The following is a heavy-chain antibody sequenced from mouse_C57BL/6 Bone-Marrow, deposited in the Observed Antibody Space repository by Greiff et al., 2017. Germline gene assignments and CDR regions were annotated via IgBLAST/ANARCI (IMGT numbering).Heavy chain of an antibody. Sequence: VQRVESGPELVKPGASVKISCKASGYAFSSSWMNWVKQRPGKGLEWIGRIYPGDGDTNYNGKFKGKATLTADKSSSTAYMQLSSLTSEDSAVYFCAREGYDYDGFAYWGQGTLVTVSA. CDR2: IYPGDGDT. J-gene: IGHJ3*01. D-gene: IGHD2-4*01. V-gene: IGHV1-82*01. CDR3: AREGYDYDGFAY. CDR1: GYAFSSSW.